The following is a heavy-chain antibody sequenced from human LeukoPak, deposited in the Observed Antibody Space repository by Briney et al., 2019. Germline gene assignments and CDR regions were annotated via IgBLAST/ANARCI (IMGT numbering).Heavy chain of an antibody. D-gene: IGHD3-3*01. J-gene: IGHJ6*02. CDR2: IIPIFGTA. CDR3: ASCISAYYDFWNNGMDV. V-gene: IGHV1-69*13. Sequence: SVKVSCKASGGTFSSYAISWVRQAPGRGLEWMGGIIPIFGTANYAQKFQGRVTITADESTSTAYMELSSLRSEDTAVYYCASCISAYYDFWNNGMDVWGQGTTVTVSS. CDR1: GGTFSSYA.